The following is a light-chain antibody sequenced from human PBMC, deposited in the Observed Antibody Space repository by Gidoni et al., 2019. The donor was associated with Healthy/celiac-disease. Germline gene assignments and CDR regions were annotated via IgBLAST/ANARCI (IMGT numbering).Light chain of an antibody. Sequence: DIQMTQSPSSLSASVGDRVTITCQASQDISNYLSWYQQKPGKAPKLLIYDASNLETGVPSRFSGSGSGTDFTFTISSLQPEDIATYYCQQYDNLPYTFXQXTKLEIK. CDR1: QDISNY. J-gene: IGKJ2*01. CDR3: QQYDNLPYT. CDR2: DAS. V-gene: IGKV1-33*01.